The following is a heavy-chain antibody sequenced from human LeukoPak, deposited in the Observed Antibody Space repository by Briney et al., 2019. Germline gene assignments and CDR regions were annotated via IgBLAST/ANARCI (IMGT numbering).Heavy chain of an antibody. CDR3: AKDIGLTVTTSPMDV. V-gene: IGHV3-43*01. J-gene: IGHJ6*02. CDR2: ISWDGGST. D-gene: IGHD4-11*01. CDR1: GFTFYDYT. Sequence: TGGSLRLSCAASGFTFYDYTMHWVRQAPGKGLEWVSLISWDGGSTYYADSVKGRFTISRDNSKNSLYLQMNSLRTEDTALYYCAKDIGLTVTTSPMDVWGQGTTVTVSS.